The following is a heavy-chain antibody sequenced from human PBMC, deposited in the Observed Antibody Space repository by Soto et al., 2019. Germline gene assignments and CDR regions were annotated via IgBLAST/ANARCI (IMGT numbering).Heavy chain of an antibody. CDR2: IYYSGST. Sequence: QLQLQESGPGLVKPSETLSLTCTVSGGSISSSSYYWGWIRQPPGKGLEWIGSIYYSGSTYYNPSLKSRVPMSVDQSKDQFSLKLGSVTAAAPALYYCASQRFLEWLLSRRAGSPTVHVSYVDYWGQGTLVTVSS. V-gene: IGHV4-39*01. CDR1: GGSISSSSYY. J-gene: IGHJ4*02. CDR3: ASQRFLEWLLSRRAGSPTVHVSYVDY. D-gene: IGHD3-3*01.